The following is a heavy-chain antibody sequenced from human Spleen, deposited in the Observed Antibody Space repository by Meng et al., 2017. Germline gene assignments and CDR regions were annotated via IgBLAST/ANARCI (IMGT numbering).Heavy chain of an antibody. CDR2: IGHSGTT. Sequence: QPQLQESGPGLVKPSEALSLTCSVSGGSISTSGYYWGWIRQPPGKGLEWIGSIGHSGTTYYTPSLRRRVTVSIDTSKNQFSLQLISVTPEDAAIYFCARGNSGYLDHWGQGILVTVSS. CDR1: GGSISTSGYY. CDR3: ARGNSGYLDH. D-gene: IGHD3-9*01. V-gene: IGHV4-39*01. J-gene: IGHJ4*02.